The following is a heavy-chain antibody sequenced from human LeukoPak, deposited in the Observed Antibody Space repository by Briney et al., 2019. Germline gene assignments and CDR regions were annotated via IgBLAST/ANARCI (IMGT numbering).Heavy chain of an antibody. CDR2: IYTSGST. V-gene: IGHV4-61*02. CDR3: ARDTYYYDSSGYYYVDHYFDY. CDR1: GGSISSGSYY. J-gene: IGHJ4*02. D-gene: IGHD3-22*01. Sequence: PSETLSLTCTVSGGSISSGSYYWSWIRRPAGKGLEWIGRIYTSGSTNYNPSLKSRVTISVDTSKNQFSLKLSSVTAADTAVYYCARDTYYYDSSGYYYVDHYFDYWGQGTLVTVSS.